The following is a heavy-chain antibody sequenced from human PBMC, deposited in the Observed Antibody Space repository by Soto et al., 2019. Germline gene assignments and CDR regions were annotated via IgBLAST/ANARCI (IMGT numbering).Heavy chain of an antibody. CDR3: ARGGSRRLQLWFVFDY. V-gene: IGHV3-23*01. CDR2: IRGGGVVS. D-gene: IGHD5-18*01. J-gene: IGHJ4*02. Sequence: EVQVLESGGGLVQPGGSLRLSCAVSGFTFINYGMTWVRQAPGKGLEWVSSIRGGGVVSYSADSVKGRFTISRDNSKNTLYLQLNGLRAEDTAVYYCARGGSRRLQLWFVFDYWGQGTLVTVSS. CDR1: GFTFINYG.